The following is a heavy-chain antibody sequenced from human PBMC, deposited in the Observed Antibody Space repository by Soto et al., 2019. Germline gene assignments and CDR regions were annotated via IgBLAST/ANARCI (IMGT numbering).Heavy chain of an antibody. Sequence: QVQLVQSGAEEKKPGASVKVSCKASGYTFTSYAMHWVRQAPGQRLEWRGCINAGNGNTKYTQKSQARATITRDTSATTAYMELSSLRSEDTAVYYCARAWVVVTAPDYWGQGTLITVSS. V-gene: IGHV1-3*05. CDR1: GYTFTSYA. D-gene: IGHD2-21*02. CDR3: ARAWVVVTAPDY. CDR2: INAGNGNT. J-gene: IGHJ4*02.